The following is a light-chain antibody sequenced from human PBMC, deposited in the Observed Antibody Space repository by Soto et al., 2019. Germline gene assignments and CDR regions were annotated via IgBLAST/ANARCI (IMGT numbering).Light chain of an antibody. Sequence: EIVMTQSPAPLSVSPGEGATLSCRASQSVSSNLAWYQQKPGQPPRLLIYGASTRATGIPARFSGSGSGTEFTLTISSLQSEDFAVYYCQQYNNWPPLTFGGGTKVESK. CDR3: QQYNNWPPLT. CDR2: GAS. J-gene: IGKJ4*01. CDR1: QSVSSN. V-gene: IGKV3-15*01.